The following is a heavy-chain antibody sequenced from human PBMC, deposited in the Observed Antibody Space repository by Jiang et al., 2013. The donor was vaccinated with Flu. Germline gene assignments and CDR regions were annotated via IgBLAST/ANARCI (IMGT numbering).Heavy chain of an antibody. CDR3: ARVLGRYNWNAGHLDY. V-gene: IGHV1-3*01. CDR1: GYTFTSYA. Sequence: SGAEVKKPGASVKVSCKASGYTFTSYAMHWVRQAPGQRLEWMGWINAGNGNTKYSQKFQGRVTITRDTSASTAYMELSSLRSEDTAVYYCARVLGRYNWNAGHLDYWGQGTLVTVSS. CDR2: INAGNGNT. D-gene: IGHD1-20*01. J-gene: IGHJ4*02.